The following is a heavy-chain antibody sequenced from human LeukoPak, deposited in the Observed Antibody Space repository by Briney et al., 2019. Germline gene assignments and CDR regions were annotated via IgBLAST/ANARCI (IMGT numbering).Heavy chain of an antibody. D-gene: IGHD4-17*01. Sequence: PGGSLRLSCAASGFTFSSYGMNWVRQAPGKGLEWVSVISRDGSKKYYADSVKGRFTISRDNSKNTLYLQVDSLRAEDTAVYYCAKDYTPYGDYVWDYFDCWGQGTLVTVSS. V-gene: IGHV3-30*18. CDR1: GFTFSSYG. CDR3: AKDYTPYGDYVWDYFDC. CDR2: ISRDGSKK. J-gene: IGHJ4*02.